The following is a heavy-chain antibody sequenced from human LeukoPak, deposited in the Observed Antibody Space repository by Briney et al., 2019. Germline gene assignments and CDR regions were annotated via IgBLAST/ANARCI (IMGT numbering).Heavy chain of an antibody. CDR1: GFTFDEYG. Sequence: GGSLRLSCAAWGFTFDEYGMSWVRQAPGKGLEWVSGINWNGGSTGYADSVKGRFTISRDSATSTLYLQMNSLRAEDTAVYYCAKEVYGSGRYYFDYWGQGTLVTVSS. V-gene: IGHV3-20*04. CDR3: AKEVYGSGRYYFDY. J-gene: IGHJ4*02. D-gene: IGHD3-10*01. CDR2: INWNGGST.